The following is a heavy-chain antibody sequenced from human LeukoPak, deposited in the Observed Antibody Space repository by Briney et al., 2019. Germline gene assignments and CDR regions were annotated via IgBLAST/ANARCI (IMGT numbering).Heavy chain of an antibody. J-gene: IGHJ4*02. CDR1: GGTFSIYA. D-gene: IGHD5-24*01. Sequence: GSSVTVSFKASGGTFSIYAISWVRQAPGQGLEWMGGIIPIFGTANYAQKFQGRVTITADESTSTAYMELSSLRSEDTAVYYCARGGWLQSFDYWGQGTLVTVSS. CDR2: IIPIFGTA. CDR3: ARGGWLQSFDY. V-gene: IGHV1-69*01.